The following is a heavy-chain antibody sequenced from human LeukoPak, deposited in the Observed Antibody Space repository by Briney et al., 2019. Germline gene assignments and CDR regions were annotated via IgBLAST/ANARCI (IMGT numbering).Heavy chain of an antibody. V-gene: IGHV4-39*07. CDR3: AIIAAAGPDY. CDR1: GGSISSSSYY. J-gene: IGHJ4*02. D-gene: IGHD6-13*01. CDR2: IYYSGST. Sequence: SETLSLTCTVSGGSISSSSYYWGWIRQPPGKGLEWIGSIYYSGSTYCNPSLKSRVTISVDTSKNQFSLKLSSVTAADTAVYYCAIIAAAGPDYWGQGTLVTVSS.